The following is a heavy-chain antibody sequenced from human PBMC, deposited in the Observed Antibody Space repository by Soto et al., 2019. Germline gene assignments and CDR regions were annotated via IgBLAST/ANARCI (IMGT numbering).Heavy chain of an antibody. J-gene: IGHJ5*02. Sequence: QVQLVQSGAEVKKPGSSVKVSCKASGGTFSSYTISWVRQAPGQGLEWMGRIIPILGIANYAQKFQGRVTITADKSTSTAYMELSSLRSEDTAVYYCARGVGNRDRLTWNWFDPWGQGTLVTVSS. CDR2: IIPILGIA. D-gene: IGHD2-21*02. CDR1: GGTFSSYT. V-gene: IGHV1-69*02. CDR3: ARGVGNRDRLTWNWFDP.